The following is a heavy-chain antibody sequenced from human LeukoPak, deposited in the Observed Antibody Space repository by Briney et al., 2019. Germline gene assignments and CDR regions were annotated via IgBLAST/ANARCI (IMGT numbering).Heavy chain of an antibody. CDR3: AKAGIAAAGTYRNSEFDY. D-gene: IGHD6-13*01. Sequence: GGSLRLSCAASGFTFDDYAMHWVRQAPGKGLEWVSGISWNSGSIGYAGSVKGRFTISRDNAKNSLYLQMNSLRAEDTALYYCAKAGIAAAGTYRNSEFDYWGQGTLVTVSS. CDR2: ISWNSGSI. V-gene: IGHV3-9*01. CDR1: GFTFDDYA. J-gene: IGHJ4*02.